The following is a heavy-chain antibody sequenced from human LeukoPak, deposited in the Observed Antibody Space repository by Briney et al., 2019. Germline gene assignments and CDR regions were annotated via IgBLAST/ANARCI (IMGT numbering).Heavy chain of an antibody. CDR1: GFTFSSYG. J-gene: IGHJ3*02. V-gene: IGHV3-23*01. Sequence: PGGSLRLSCAAFGFTFSSYGMSWVRQAPGKGLEWVSFISGSGDVTYYADSVKGRFTISRDNSKNTLYLQMNSLRAEDTAMYYCAKGRPGYSGYASHAFDIWGQGTMVTVSS. CDR2: ISGSGDVT. D-gene: IGHD5-12*01. CDR3: AKGRPGYSGYASHAFDI.